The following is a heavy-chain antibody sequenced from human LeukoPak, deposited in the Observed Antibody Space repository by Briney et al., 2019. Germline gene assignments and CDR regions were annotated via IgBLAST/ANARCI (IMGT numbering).Heavy chain of an antibody. CDR1: GFTFSSYS. J-gene: IGHJ6*02. CDR2: ISSSSTI. V-gene: IGHV3-48*01. Sequence: GGSLRLSCAASGFTFSSYSMNWVRQAPGKGLEWVSYISSSSTIYYADSVKGRFTISRDNAKNSLYLQMNSLSAEDTAVYYCARDDVNMDVWGQGTTVTVSS. CDR3: ARDDVNMDV.